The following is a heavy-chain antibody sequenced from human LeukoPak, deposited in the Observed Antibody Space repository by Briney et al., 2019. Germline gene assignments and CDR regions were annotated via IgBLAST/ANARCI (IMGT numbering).Heavy chain of an antibody. CDR2: INPNSGGT. D-gene: IGHD6-13*01. J-gene: IGHJ4*02. CDR3: ARDLAFSSSLVDD. V-gene: IGHV1-2*06. Sequence: GASVKVSCKASGYTFTGYYMHWVRQAPGQGLEWMGRINPNSGGTNYAQKFQGRVTMTRDTSISTAYMELSRLRSDDTAVYYCARDLAFSSSLVDDWGQGTLVTVSS. CDR1: GYTFTGYY.